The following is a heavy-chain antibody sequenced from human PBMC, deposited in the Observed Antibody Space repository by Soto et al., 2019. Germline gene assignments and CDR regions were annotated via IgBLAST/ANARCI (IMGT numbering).Heavy chain of an antibody. Sequence: QVQLVESGGGVVQPGRSLRLSCAASGFTFSSYGMHWVRQAPGKGLEWVPVIAYDGSNKYYADSVKGRFTISRDNSKNALYLQMNSLRADATAVYYCAKDLYATAGGYFQHWGQGTLVTVSS. CDR2: IAYDGSNK. CDR1: GFTFSSYG. V-gene: IGHV3-30*18. D-gene: IGHD2-2*01. CDR3: AKDLYATAGGYFQH. J-gene: IGHJ1*01.